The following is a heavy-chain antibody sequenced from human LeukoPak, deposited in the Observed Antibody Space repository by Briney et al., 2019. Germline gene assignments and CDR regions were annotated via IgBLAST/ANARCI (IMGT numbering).Heavy chain of an antibody. D-gene: IGHD4-17*01. CDR2: ISYDGSNK. J-gene: IGHJ6*02. Sequence: GGSLRLSCAASGFTFSSYAMHWVRQAPGKGLEWVAVISYDGSNKYYADSVKGRFTISRDNSKNTLYLQMNSLRAEDTAVYYCAREGVGYGDYGRAPYGMDVWGQGTTVTVSS. V-gene: IGHV3-30*14. CDR1: GFTFSSYA. CDR3: AREGVGYGDYGRAPYGMDV.